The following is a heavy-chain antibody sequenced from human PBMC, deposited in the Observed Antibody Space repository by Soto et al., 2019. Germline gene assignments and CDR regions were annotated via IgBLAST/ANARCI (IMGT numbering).Heavy chain of an antibody. D-gene: IGHD4-17*01. CDR2: INAGNGNT. CDR1: GYTFTSYA. J-gene: IGHJ5*02. CDR3: ARAPMTTVTYRDWLDP. V-gene: IGHV1-3*01. Sequence: ASVKVSCKASGYTFTSYAMHWVRQAPGQRLEWMGWINAGNGNTKYSQKFQGRVTITRDTSASTAYMELSSLRSEDTAVYYCARAPMTTVTYRDWLDPWGQGTLVTVSS.